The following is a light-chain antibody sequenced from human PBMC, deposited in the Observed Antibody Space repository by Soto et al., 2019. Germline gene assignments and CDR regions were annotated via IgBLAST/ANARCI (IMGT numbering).Light chain of an antibody. V-gene: IGKV2D-29*01. CDR2: EVF. CDR3: LQPTQFPWT. CDR1: QSLLNSGGKTY. J-gene: IGKJ1*01. Sequence: DIVMTQSPLSLSVTPGQPASISCKSSQSLLNSGGKTYFYWYLQKPGQPPQLLIYEVFNRFSGVPDRVSGSGSGTDFTLNISRVEAEDVVFYYCLQPTQFPWTFGQGTKVEIK.